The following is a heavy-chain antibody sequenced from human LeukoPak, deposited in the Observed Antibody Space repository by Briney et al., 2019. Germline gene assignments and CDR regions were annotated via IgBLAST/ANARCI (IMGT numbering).Heavy chain of an antibody. CDR3: ARLGASRFRVPAAPGAFDY. CDR1: GGSFSGYY. Sequence: PSETLSLTCAVYGGSFSGYYWSWIRQPPGKGLEWIGEINHSGSTNYNPSLKSRVTISVDTSKNQFSLKLSSVTAADTAVYYCARLGASRFRVPAAPGAFDYWGQGTLVTVSS. D-gene: IGHD2-2*01. CDR2: INHSGST. V-gene: IGHV4-34*01. J-gene: IGHJ4*02.